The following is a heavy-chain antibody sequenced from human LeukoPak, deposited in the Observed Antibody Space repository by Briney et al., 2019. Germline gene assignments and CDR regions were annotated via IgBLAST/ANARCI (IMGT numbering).Heavy chain of an antibody. CDR3: AKTYYYDSSGYSPPDAFDI. CDR2: ISGSGGST. CDR1: GFTFSSYA. Sequence: GGSLRLSCAASGFTFSSYAMSWVRQAPGKGLEWVSAISGSGGSTYYADSVKGRFTISRDNSKNTLYLQMSSLRAEDTAVYYCAKTYYYDSSGYSPPDAFDIWGQGTMVTVSS. J-gene: IGHJ3*02. V-gene: IGHV3-23*01. D-gene: IGHD3-22*01.